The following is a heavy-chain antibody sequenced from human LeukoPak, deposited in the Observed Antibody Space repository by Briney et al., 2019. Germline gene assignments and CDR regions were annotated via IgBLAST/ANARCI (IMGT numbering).Heavy chain of an antibody. J-gene: IGHJ4*02. CDR3: ARGTFVVVPAAILIH. D-gene: IGHD2-2*02. CDR2: ISAYNGNT. Sequence: ASVKVSCKASCYTFTSYGISWVRQAPGQGLEWMGWISAYNGNTNYAQKLQGRVTMTTDTSTSTAYMELRSLRSDDTAVYYCARGTFVVVPAAILIHWGQGTLVTVSS. CDR1: CYTFTSYG. V-gene: IGHV1-18*01.